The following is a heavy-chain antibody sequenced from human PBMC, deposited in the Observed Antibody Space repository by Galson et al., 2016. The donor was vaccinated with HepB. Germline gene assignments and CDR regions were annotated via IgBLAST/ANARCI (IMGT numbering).Heavy chain of an antibody. CDR3: ARAGRRQVGTGDWFDS. V-gene: IGHV6-1*01. D-gene: IGHD1-1*01. J-gene: IGHJ5*01. CDR2: TYYGSNWLS. Sequence: CAISGDSVSSNSAVWNWIRQSPSRGLEWLGRTYYGSNWLSDYAASVRSRITVNADTPQNQFSLHLNSVTPDDTAVYYCARAGRRQVGTGDWFDSWGQGILVTVSS. CDR1: GDSVSSNSAV.